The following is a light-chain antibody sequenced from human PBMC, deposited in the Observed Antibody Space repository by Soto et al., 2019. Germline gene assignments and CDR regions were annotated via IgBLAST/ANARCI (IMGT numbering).Light chain of an antibody. V-gene: IGKV3-11*01. CDR1: ETVSSY. Sequence: DIVLTQSPVTLSLSPGDRATLSCRASETVSSYLLWYQQKPGQDPRLLIYDASERATGIPDRFSGSGSGTDFTLTISSLEPEDSAVYYCQQRHMWPITFGQGTRLEIK. CDR2: DAS. J-gene: IGKJ5*01. CDR3: QQRHMWPIT.